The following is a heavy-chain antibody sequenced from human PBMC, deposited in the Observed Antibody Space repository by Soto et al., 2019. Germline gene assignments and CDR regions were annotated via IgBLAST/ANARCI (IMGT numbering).Heavy chain of an antibody. CDR3: ARGPSITIFGVVIIPYDMDV. D-gene: IGHD3-3*01. CDR1: GYTFTSYG. CDR2: ISAYNGNT. V-gene: IGHV1-18*01. J-gene: IGHJ6*02. Sequence: GASVKVSCKASGYTFTSYGISWVRQAPGQGLEWMGWISAYNGNTNYAQKLQGRVTMTTDTSTSTAYMELRSLRSDDTAVYYCARGPSITIFGVVIIPYDMDVWGQGTTVTVSS.